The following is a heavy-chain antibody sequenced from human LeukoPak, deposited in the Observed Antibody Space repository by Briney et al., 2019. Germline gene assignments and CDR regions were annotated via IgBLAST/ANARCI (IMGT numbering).Heavy chain of an antibody. D-gene: IGHD6-19*01. Sequence: GGSLRLSCAASGFTFSSYAMSWVRQAPGKGLEWVSAISGSGGSTYYAGSVKGRFTISRDNSKNTLYLQMNSLRAEDTAVYYCAQQWLVLGAFDIWGQGTMVTVSS. J-gene: IGHJ3*02. CDR1: GFTFSSYA. V-gene: IGHV3-23*01. CDR3: AQQWLVLGAFDI. CDR2: ISGSGGST.